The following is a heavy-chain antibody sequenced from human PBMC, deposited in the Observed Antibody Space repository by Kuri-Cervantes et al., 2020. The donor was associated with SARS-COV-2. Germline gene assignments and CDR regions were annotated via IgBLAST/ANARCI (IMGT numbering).Heavy chain of an antibody. Sequence: GSLRLSCTVSGGSISSHYWSWIRQPPGKGLEWIGYIYYSGSTNYNPSLKSRVTISVDTSKNQFSLKLSSVTAADTAVYYCAKIRAAAGTPDYYYMDVWGKGTTVTVSS. J-gene: IGHJ6*03. D-gene: IGHD6-13*01. V-gene: IGHV4-59*08. CDR1: GGSISSHY. CDR2: IYYSGST. CDR3: AKIRAAAGTPDYYYMDV.